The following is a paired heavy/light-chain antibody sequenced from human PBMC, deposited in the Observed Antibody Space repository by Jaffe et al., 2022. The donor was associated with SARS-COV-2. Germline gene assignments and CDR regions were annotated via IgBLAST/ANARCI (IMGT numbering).Heavy chain of an antibody. V-gene: IGHV4-39*01. Sequence: QLHLQESGPGLVKPSETLSLTCTVSGDSISSSNYYWGWIRQPPGKGLEWIGSIYYSGSTYYNPSLKSRVIVSVDTSKSQFSLRLSSVTAADTAVYYCATLVRTLVRGLPRHNWFDPWGQGTLVTVSS. D-gene: IGHD3-10*01. CDR1: GDSISSSNYY. CDR2: IYYSGST. CDR3: ATLVRTLVRGLPRHNWFDP. J-gene: IGHJ5*02.
Light chain of an antibody. J-gene: IGLJ3*02. CDR1: SSNIGAGYD. CDR2: GNN. V-gene: IGLV1-40*01. Sequence: QSVLTQPPSVSGAPGQRVTISCTGSSSNIGAGYDVHWYQQLPGRAPKLLIYGNNNRPSGVPDRFSGSKSGTSASLAISGLQAEDEADYYCQSYDSSLSGYVVFGGGTKLTVL. CDR3: QSYDSSLSGYVV.